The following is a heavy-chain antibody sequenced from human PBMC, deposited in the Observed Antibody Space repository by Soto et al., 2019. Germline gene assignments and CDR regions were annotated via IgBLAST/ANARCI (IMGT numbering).Heavy chain of an antibody. CDR3: ARVEAVAGLYNYHGLDG. Sequence: QVQLVQSGAEVKKPGSSVKVSCKVSGGTFSNYAIDWVRLAPGHGLEWMGGIVPVFGSTYSTQKYQGRATIIADSSTTTADLEMSSLRSENTAIYYCARVEAVAGLYNYHGLDGWGQGTAVTVSS. CDR1: GGTFSNYA. CDR2: IVPVFGST. D-gene: IGHD6-19*01. J-gene: IGHJ6*02. V-gene: IGHV1-69*14.